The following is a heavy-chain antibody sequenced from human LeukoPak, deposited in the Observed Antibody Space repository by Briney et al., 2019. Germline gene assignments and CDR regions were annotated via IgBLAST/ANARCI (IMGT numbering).Heavy chain of an antibody. J-gene: IGHJ4*02. V-gene: IGHV3-30*03. D-gene: IGHD5-18*01. Sequence: PGRSLRLSCAASGFTFSSYGMHWVRQAPGKGLGWVAVISYDGSNKYYADSVKGRFTISRDNSKNTLYLQMNSLRAEDTAVYYCASRGRGGVDTAMVLAPPDYWGQGTLVTVSS. CDR2: ISYDGSNK. CDR3: ASRGRGGVDTAMVLAPPDY. CDR1: GFTFSSYG.